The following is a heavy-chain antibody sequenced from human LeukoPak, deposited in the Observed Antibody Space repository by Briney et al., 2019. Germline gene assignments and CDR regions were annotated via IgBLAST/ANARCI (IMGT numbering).Heavy chain of an antibody. D-gene: IGHD3-10*01. CDR3: ARGLRFNDY. Sequence: PGGSLRLSCAASGFTFSSYSMNWVRQAPGKGLEWVSYISSSSSTIYYADSVKGRFTISRDNAKNSLYLQMNSLRAEDTAVYYCARGLRFNDYWGQGTLVTVSS. CDR2: ISSSSSTI. CDR1: GFTFSSYS. V-gene: IGHV3-48*01. J-gene: IGHJ4*02.